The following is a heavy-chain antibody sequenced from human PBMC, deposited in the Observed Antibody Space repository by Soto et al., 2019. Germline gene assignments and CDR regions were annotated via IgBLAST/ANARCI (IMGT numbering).Heavy chain of an antibody. D-gene: IGHD2-2*01. CDR1: GGSITSGSYS. J-gene: IGHJ6*02. CDR3: ARLGGHCSSSSCFGFYGMDV. CDR2: FYYSENT. Sequence: SETLSVTCAVAGGSITSGSYSWGWVRQPPGKGLEWIATFYYSENTHYNPSLESRVTISVDTSKNQFSLKLSSVTAADTAVYYCARLGGHCSSSSCFGFYGMDVWGQGTTVTVS. V-gene: IGHV4-39*01.